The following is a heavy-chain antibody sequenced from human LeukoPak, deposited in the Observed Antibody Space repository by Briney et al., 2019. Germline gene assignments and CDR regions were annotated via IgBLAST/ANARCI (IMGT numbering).Heavy chain of an antibody. CDR3: ARGGGSSWAQRGYFQY. CDR1: GYTFTSYD. CDR2: MNPNSGNT. V-gene: IGHV1-8*01. D-gene: IGHD6-13*01. J-gene: IGHJ1*01. Sequence: ASVKVSCKASGYTFTSYDINWVRQAPGQGLEWMGWMNPNSGNTGYAQKFQGRVSMTRDTSTSTAYMELSSLTSEDTAVYYCARGGGSSWAQRGYFQYWGQGTLVTVSS.